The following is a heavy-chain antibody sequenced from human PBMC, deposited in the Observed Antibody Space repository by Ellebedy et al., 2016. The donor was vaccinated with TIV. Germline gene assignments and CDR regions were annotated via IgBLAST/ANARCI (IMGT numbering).Heavy chain of an antibody. Sequence: PGGSLRLSCALSGFPLSSCVMHWVRQAPGKGLEWVALISHDEGDKQYADSVRGRATLSRDLSKNTVYLHMDSLREDDTAVYYCAREVYSSGRAGTFDYWGQGTLVTVSS. CDR1: GFPLSSCV. J-gene: IGHJ4*02. CDR3: AREVYSSGRAGTFDY. CDR2: ISHDEGDK. D-gene: IGHD6-19*01. V-gene: IGHV3-30*03.